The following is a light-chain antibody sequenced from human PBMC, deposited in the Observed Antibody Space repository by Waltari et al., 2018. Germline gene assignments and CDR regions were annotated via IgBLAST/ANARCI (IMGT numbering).Light chain of an antibody. J-gene: IGKJ3*01. CDR3: QQYNNWPFT. V-gene: IGKV3-15*01. Sequence: VMTQSPATLSVSPGEGAPLSCRASQSVSTNLAWYQQKPGQPPRLLIHGASTRATGMPAKFSGSGSATEFTLTISSLQSEDYAVYYCQQYNNWPFTFGPGTKVDFK. CDR1: QSVSTN. CDR2: GAS.